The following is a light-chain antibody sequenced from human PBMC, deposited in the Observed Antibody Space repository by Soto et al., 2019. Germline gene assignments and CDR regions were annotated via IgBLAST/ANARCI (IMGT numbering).Light chain of an antibody. Sequence: EIVMTQSPATLSVSPGERATLSCRASQSVSSSYLAWYQQRPGQAPRLLIYGASSRATGIPGRFSGSGSGTDFTLTISSLDPEDFAVYYCQQYGSSPRTFGQGTKVDIK. CDR2: GAS. J-gene: IGKJ1*01. CDR3: QQYGSSPRT. CDR1: QSVSSSY. V-gene: IGKV3-20*01.